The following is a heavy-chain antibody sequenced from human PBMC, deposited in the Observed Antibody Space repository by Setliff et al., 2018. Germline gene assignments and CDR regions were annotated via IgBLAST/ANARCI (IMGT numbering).Heavy chain of an antibody. D-gene: IGHD3-22*01. Sequence: GGSLRLSCAASGFTFSNYWMSWVRQAPGKGLEWVANIQQGGGEKYYLDSVNGRFTISRDNAKDSLYLQMNSLRAEDTAVYYCARDIGGTGLLRSYYYGMDVWGQGTTVTVSS. CDR1: GFTFSNYW. CDR2: IQQGGGEK. V-gene: IGHV3-7*03. CDR3: ARDIGGTGLLRSYYYGMDV. J-gene: IGHJ6*02.